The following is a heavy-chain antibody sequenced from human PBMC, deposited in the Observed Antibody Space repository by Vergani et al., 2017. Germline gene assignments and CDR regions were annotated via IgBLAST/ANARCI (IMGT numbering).Heavy chain of an antibody. CDR2: ISAYNGNT. V-gene: IGHV1-18*04. J-gene: IGHJ4*02. CDR1: GYTFTSYG. D-gene: IGHD3-10*01. Sequence: QVQLVQSGAEVKKPGASVKVSCKASGYTFTSYGISWVRQAPGQGLEWMGWISAYNGNTNYAQKLQGRVTMTTDTSTSTAYMELRSLRSDDTAVYYCARVPLPLWFGESPTPPFDYWGQGTLVTVSS. CDR3: ARVPLPLWFGESPTPPFDY.